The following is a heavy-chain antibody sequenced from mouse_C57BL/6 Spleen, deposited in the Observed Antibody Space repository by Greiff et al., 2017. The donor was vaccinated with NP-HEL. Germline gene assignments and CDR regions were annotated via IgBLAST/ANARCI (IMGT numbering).Heavy chain of an antibody. CDR3: ARRGNYYGSSSYYFDY. CDR1: GYTFTTYP. D-gene: IGHD1-1*01. CDR2: FHPYNDDT. J-gene: IGHJ2*01. Sequence: QVQLQQSGAELVKPGASVKMSCKASGYTFTTYPIEWMKQNHGKSLEWIGNFHPYNDDTKYNEKFKGKATLTVEKSSSTVYLELSRLTSDDSAVYYCARRGNYYGSSSYYFDYWGQGTTLTVSS. V-gene: IGHV1-47*01.